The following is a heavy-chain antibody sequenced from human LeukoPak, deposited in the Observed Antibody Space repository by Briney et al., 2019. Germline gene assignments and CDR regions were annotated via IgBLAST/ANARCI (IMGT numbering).Heavy chain of an antibody. CDR1: GFTFSSYG. D-gene: IGHD2-21*02. CDR2: IWYDGSNK. J-gene: IGHJ4*02. CDR3: ARDRDPLLFDY. Sequence: GGSLRLSCAASGFTFSSYGMHWVRQAPGKGLEWVAVIWYDGSNKYYADSVKGRFTISRDNSKNTLYLQMNSLRAEDTAVYYYARDRDPLLFDYWGQGTLVTVSS. V-gene: IGHV3-33*01.